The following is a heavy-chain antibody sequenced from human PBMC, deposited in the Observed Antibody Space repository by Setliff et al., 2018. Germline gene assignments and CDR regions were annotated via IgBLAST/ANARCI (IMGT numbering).Heavy chain of an antibody. V-gene: IGHV3-23*01. D-gene: IGHD3-10*01. CDR3: VTSTIIIYYFDF. CDR2: TTGSGGDR. J-gene: IGHJ4*02. Sequence: PGGSLRLSCAASGFTFSSYSLSWVRQAPGKGLEWVSSTTGSGGDRDYADSVKGRFTISRDNSKNTLYLQMNSLRAEDTAVYYCVTSTIIIYYFDFWGQGTPVTVSS. CDR1: GFTFSSYS.